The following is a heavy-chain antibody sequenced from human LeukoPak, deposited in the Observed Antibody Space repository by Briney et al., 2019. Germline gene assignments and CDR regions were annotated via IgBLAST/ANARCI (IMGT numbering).Heavy chain of an antibody. V-gene: IGHV1-69*01. J-gene: IGHJ4*02. CDR2: IIPIFGTA. CDR3: ARGLVTMVRGVIIRAWDY. D-gene: IGHD3-10*01. Sequence: ASVKVSCKASGGAFSSYAISWVRQAPGQGLEWMGGIIPIFGTANYAQKFQGRVTITADESTSTAYMELSSLRSEDTAVYYCARGLVTMVRGVIIRAWDYWGQGTLVTVSS. CDR1: GGAFSSYA.